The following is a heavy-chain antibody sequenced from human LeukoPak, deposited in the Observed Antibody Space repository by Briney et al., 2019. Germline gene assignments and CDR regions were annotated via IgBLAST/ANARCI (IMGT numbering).Heavy chain of an antibody. CDR1: GGTFSSYA. CDR2: IIPILGIA. D-gene: IGHD3-10*01. V-gene: IGHV1-69*04. J-gene: IGHJ5*02. Sequence: GSSVKVSCKASGGTFSSYAISWVRQAPGQGLEWMGRIIPILGIANYAQKFQGRVTITADKSTSTAYMELSSLRSEDTAVYYCARHYGSGSYSSDQVSSGWYEGWFDPWGQGTLVTVSS. CDR3: ARHYGSGSYSSDQVSSGWYEGWFDP.